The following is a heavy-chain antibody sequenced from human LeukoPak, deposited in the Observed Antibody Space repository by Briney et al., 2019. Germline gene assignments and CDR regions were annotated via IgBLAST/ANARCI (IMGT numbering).Heavy chain of an antibody. CDR2: INHSGST. CDR1: SGSFSGYY. D-gene: IGHD3-10*01. V-gene: IGHV4-34*01. J-gene: IGHJ3*02. Sequence: SETLSLTCAYSGSFSGYYWSWIRQSPGQGLEWIGEINHSGSTNYNPSLKSRVTMSVDTSKNQFSLKLSSVTDADTAVYYCEKSNGYGLVDIWGQGTMVTVSS. CDR3: EKSNGYGLVDI.